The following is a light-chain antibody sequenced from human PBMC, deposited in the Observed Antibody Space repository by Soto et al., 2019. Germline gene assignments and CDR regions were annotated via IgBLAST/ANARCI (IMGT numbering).Light chain of an antibody. Sequence: DVVLTQSPLSLPVTLGQSASISCRSSQSLVYSDGNTYLGWFQQRPGQSPRRLIYKVSNRDSGVPDRFGGSGSGTDFTLKISRVEAEDVGVYYCMQGTHWPPWTFGQGTKVEIK. CDR2: KVS. V-gene: IGKV2-30*01. CDR1: QSLVYSDGNTY. J-gene: IGKJ1*01. CDR3: MQGTHWPPWT.